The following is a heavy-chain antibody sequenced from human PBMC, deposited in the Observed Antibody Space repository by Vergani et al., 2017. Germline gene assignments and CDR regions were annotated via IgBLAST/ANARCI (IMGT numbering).Heavy chain of an antibody. J-gene: IGHJ4*02. Sequence: QVQLVQSGSEVRKPGASVKVSCQVSGYSLTELTIHWVRQAPGKGLEWMGGFDPEHGEVTFPHHIQGRVTMTEDRSTDTAYMELSSLRPEDTALYYCAIVTDYNDSSGYYLDYWGQGTLVTVSS. D-gene: IGHD3-22*01. CDR1: GYSLTELT. V-gene: IGHV1-24*01. CDR3: AIVTDYNDSSGYYLDY. CDR2: FDPEHGEV.